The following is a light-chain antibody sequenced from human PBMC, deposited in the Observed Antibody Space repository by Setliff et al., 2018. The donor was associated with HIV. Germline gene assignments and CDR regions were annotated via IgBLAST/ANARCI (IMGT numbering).Light chain of an antibody. CDR1: SSDVGSCNF. CDR2: QVN. Sequence: QSALTQPASVSGSPGQSITISCTGSSSDVGSCNFVSWYQQHPGKAPKLMIYQVNKRPSGVSNRFSGSKSGNTASLTISGLQAEDETDYYCCSYAGTNTYVFGTGTKVTVL. V-gene: IGLV2-23*02. J-gene: IGLJ1*01. CDR3: CSYAGTNTYV.